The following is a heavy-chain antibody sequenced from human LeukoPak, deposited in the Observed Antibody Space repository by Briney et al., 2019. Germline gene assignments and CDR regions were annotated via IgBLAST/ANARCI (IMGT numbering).Heavy chain of an antibody. CDR2: IYYSGST. V-gene: IGHV4-39*01. J-gene: IGHJ3*02. CDR3: ARHSMSTDAFDI. CDR1: GGSISSSSYY. Sequence: PSETLSLTCTVSGGSISSSSYYWGWIRQPPGKGLEWIGSIYYSGSTYYNPSLKSRVTIPVDTSKNQFSLKLSSVTAADTAVYYCARHSMSTDAFDIWGQGTMVTVSS.